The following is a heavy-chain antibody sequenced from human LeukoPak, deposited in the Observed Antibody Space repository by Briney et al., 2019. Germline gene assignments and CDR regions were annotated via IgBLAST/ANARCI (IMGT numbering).Heavy chain of an antibody. D-gene: IGHD6-13*01. CDR1: GFTFSSYS. CDR2: ISSSSSYI. Sequence: GGSLRLSCAASGFTFSSYSMNWVRQAPGKGLEWVSSISSSSSYIYYADSVKGRFTISRDNAKNSLYLQMNSLRAEDTAVYYCAREGQQLVQQGDYFDYWGQGTLVTVSS. J-gene: IGHJ4*02. CDR3: AREGQQLVQQGDYFDY. V-gene: IGHV3-21*01.